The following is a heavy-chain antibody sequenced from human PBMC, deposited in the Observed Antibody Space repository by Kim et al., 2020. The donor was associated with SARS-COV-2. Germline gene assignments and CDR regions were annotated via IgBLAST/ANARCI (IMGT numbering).Heavy chain of an antibody. J-gene: IGHJ4*01. V-gene: IGHV3-23*01. CDR2: ST. CDR3: EKGRYTGMFTY. Sequence: STDHADSVKGRFTISRDSSKNTLYLQMNSLRAEDTAVYYCEKGRYTGMFTYWGHGTLVTVSS. D-gene: IGHD1-26*01.